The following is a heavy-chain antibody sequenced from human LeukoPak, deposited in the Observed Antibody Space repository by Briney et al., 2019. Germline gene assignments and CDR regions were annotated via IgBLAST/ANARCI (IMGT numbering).Heavy chain of an antibody. V-gene: IGHV1-18*01. CDR2: ISAYNDNA. D-gene: IGHD2-2*01. CDR3: AREYCTSTTCYLFDT. CDR1: GYTFTDYG. Sequence: ASVKVSFKASGYTFTDYGISWVRQAPGQGLEWMGWISAYNDNANYAQNLQGRLTMTTDTSTSTAYMELRSLRSDDTAVYYCAREYCTSTTCYLFDTGGQGTLVTVSS. J-gene: IGHJ4*02.